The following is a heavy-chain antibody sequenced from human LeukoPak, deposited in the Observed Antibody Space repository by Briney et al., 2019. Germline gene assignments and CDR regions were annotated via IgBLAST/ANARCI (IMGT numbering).Heavy chain of an antibody. CDR1: GFAFSSYG. Sequence: GGSLRLSCAASGFAFSSYGMSWVRQAPGKGLEWVSGISESGGSTYYADSVKGRFTISRDNSKNTLYLQMNSLRAEDTAVYYCANEPAYSSGWGNFDYWGQGTLVTVSS. CDR2: ISESGGST. V-gene: IGHV3-23*01. D-gene: IGHD6-19*01. J-gene: IGHJ4*02. CDR3: ANEPAYSSGWGNFDY.